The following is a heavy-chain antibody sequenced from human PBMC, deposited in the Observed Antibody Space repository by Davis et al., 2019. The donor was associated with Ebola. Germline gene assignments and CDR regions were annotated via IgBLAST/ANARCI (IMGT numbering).Heavy chain of an antibody. D-gene: IGHD2-2*01. J-gene: IGHJ4*02. Sequence: GESLKISCEASGFTFSTYSMHWVRQAPGKGLEWVSSISSSSTYIYYADSVKGRFTISRDNAKNSLYLQMNSLRAEDTAVYYCARDIPFSCYDYWGPGTLVTVSS. CDR1: GFTFSTYS. CDR2: ISSSSTYI. CDR3: ARDIPFSCYDY. V-gene: IGHV3-21*01.